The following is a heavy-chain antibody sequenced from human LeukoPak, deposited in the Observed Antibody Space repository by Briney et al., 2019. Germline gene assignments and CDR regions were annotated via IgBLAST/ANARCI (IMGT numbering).Heavy chain of an antibody. Sequence: PSQTLSLTCTVSGGSISSGSYYWSWIRQPAGKGLEWIGRIYTSGSTNYNPSLKSRVTISVDTSKNQFSLKLSSVTAADTAVYYCARGITIFGVVGVWFDPWGQGTLVTVSS. D-gene: IGHD3-3*01. CDR1: GGSISSGSYY. CDR3: ARGITIFGVVGVWFDP. V-gene: IGHV4-61*02. J-gene: IGHJ5*02. CDR2: IYTSGST.